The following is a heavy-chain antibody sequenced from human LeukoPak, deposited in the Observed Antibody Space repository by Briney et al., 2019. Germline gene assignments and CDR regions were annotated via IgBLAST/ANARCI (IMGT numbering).Heavy chain of an antibody. V-gene: IGHV4-4*07. CDR2: IYTSGST. CDR1: GGSISSYY. D-gene: IGHD1-26*01. CDR3: AGDITQSGSYGVDAFDI. Sequence: SETLSLTCTVSGGSISSYYWSWIRQPAGKGLEWIGRIYTSGSTNYNPSLKSRVTMSVDTSKNQFSLKLSSVTAADTAVYYCAGDITQSGSYGVDAFDIWGQGTMVTVSS. J-gene: IGHJ3*02.